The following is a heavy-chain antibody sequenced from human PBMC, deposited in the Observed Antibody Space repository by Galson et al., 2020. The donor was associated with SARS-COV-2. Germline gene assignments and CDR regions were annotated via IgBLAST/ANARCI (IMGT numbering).Heavy chain of an antibody. CDR3: ARRDSSGYYQHLYYLDY. CDR1: GGPIISSNNY. Sequence: SETLSLSCTVSGGPIISSNNYWVWTRQPQGQGLEWVGTIDFRGSTFYSPSLNSRVTISVDTSKNQFPLKLSSGTAADTAVYFCARRDSSGYYQHLYYLDYWCQGALVTVSS. D-gene: IGHD3-22*01. V-gene: IGHV4-39*01. CDR2: IDFRGST. J-gene: IGHJ4*02.